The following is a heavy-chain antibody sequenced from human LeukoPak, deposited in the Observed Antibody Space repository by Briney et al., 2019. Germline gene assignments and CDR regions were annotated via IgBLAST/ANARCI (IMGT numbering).Heavy chain of an antibody. Sequence: ASVKVSCKASGYTFTGYYTHWVRQAPGQGLEWMGWINPNSGGANYAQTFLGRVTMTRDTSISTAYMELSNLRSDDTAVYFCARDPGYGSGPGNWFDPWGQGTLVTVSS. CDR1: GYTFTGYY. V-gene: IGHV1-2*02. J-gene: IGHJ5*02. CDR2: INPNSGGA. D-gene: IGHD3-10*01. CDR3: ARDPGYGSGPGNWFDP.